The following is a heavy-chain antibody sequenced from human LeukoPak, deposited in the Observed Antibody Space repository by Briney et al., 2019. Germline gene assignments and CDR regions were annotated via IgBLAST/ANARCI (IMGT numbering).Heavy chain of an antibody. CDR3: TTVERWLLRSSPY. D-gene: IGHD5-24*01. J-gene: IGHJ4*02. CDR1: GFTFSNAW. CDR2: IKTKIDGETT. Sequence: PGGSLRLSCAASGFTFSNAWMTWVRQAPGKGLEGVGRIKTKIDGETTDYAAPVEGRFTISREDSKNTLHLQMNSLKTDDTAVYYCTTVERWLLRSSPYWGQGTLVTVSS. V-gene: IGHV3-15*01.